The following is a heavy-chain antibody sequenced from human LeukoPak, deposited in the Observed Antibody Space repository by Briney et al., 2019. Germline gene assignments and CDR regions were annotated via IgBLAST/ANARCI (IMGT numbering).Heavy chain of an antibody. CDR2: ISGSGGST. V-gene: IGHV3-23*01. CDR1: GFTFSSYA. D-gene: IGHD2-2*01. J-gene: IGHJ4*02. Sequence: PGGSLRLSCAASGFTFSSYAMSWVRQAPGKGLEWVSAISGSGGSTYYADSVKGRFTISRDNSKNTLYLQMNSLRAEDTAVYYCAKARGGYCSSTSCSRDYWGQGTLVTVSS. CDR3: AKARGGYCSSTSCSRDY.